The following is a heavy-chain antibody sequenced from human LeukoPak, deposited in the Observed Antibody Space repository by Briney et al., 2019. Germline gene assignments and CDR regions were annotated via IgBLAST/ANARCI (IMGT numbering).Heavy chain of an antibody. Sequence: PSETLSLTCTVSGGSISSRTYYWGWIRQPPGKGLEWIGSIYYSGSTYYNPSLKSRVTMSVDTSKNQLSLKLSSVTAADTAVYYCARLTSSIAAVGQRYYFDFWGQGTLVTVSS. V-gene: IGHV4-39*01. J-gene: IGHJ4*02. CDR2: IYYSGST. D-gene: IGHD6-13*01. CDR3: ARLTSSIAAVGQRYYFDF. CDR1: GGSISSRTYY.